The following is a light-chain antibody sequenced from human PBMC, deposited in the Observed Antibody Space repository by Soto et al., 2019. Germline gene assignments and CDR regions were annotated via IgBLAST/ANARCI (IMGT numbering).Light chain of an antibody. CDR1: QSIGSW. CDR3: QQYHTYSS. Sequence: DIQMTQSPSTLCVSVGDRVTTTCRASQSIGSWLAWFQQKPGRAPKLLIYKASNLESGVPSRFSGSGSGTDFTLTITSLQPDDFATYYCQQYHTYSSFGQGTKVDI. CDR2: KAS. J-gene: IGKJ1*01. V-gene: IGKV1-5*03.